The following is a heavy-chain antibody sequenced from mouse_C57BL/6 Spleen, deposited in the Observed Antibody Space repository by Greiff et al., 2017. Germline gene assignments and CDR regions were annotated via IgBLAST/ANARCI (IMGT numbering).Heavy chain of an antibody. J-gene: IGHJ1*03. V-gene: IGHV5-16*01. Sequence: EVMLVESEGGLVQPGSSMKLSCTASGFTFSDYYMAWVRQVPEKGLEWVANINYDGSSTYYLDSLKSRFIISRDNAKNILYLQMSSLKSEDTATXYCARDKDYYYGSSYWYFDVWGTGTTVTVSS. CDR2: INYDGSST. CDR3: ARDKDYYYGSSYWYFDV. D-gene: IGHD1-1*01. CDR1: GFTFSDYY.